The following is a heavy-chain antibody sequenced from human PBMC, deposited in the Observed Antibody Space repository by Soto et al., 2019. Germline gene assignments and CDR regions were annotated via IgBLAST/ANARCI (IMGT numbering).Heavy chain of an antibody. CDR3: TNRTFAPRPWGPAFDV. CDR1: GVTFSRFA. J-gene: IGHJ3*01. Sequence: GGSLRLSCAASGVTFSRFAMSWVRQAPVKGLEWVSAVSASGGNTYYPDSVKGRFTISRANSKNTLYLQMNSLGAGDTAVYYCTNRTFAPRPWGPAFDVWGQGKMVTVSS. CDR2: VSASGGNT. V-gene: IGHV3-23*01. D-gene: IGHD3-16*01.